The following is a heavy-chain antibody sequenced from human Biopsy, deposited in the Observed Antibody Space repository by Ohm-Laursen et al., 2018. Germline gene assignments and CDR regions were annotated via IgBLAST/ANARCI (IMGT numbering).Heavy chain of an antibody. Sequence: SLRLSCAASGFTFSNSAMSWVRQAPGRGLEWVASIKEDGSEKFYVDSVKGRFTISRDNAQKSLYLQMNSLRVEDTAVHYCARGRSMDVWGQGTTVTVSS. CDR2: IKEDGSEK. CDR1: GFTFSNSA. CDR3: ARGRSMDV. V-gene: IGHV3-7*01. J-gene: IGHJ6*02.